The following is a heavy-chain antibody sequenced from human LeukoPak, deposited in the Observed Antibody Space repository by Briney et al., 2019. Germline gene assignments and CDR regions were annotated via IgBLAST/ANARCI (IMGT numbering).Heavy chain of an antibody. J-gene: IGHJ3*02. CDR1: GDSMSCYY. Sequence: SETLSLTCTVSGDSMSCYYWSWIRQPPGKGLEWIGYIYYSGSTKYNPSLESRVTISVDASKNQFSLKVNSVTSAETAVYYCARGGSSWYKGAFDIWGQGTMVTVSS. CDR2: IYYSGST. V-gene: IGHV4-59*01. D-gene: IGHD6-13*01. CDR3: ARGGSSWYKGAFDI.